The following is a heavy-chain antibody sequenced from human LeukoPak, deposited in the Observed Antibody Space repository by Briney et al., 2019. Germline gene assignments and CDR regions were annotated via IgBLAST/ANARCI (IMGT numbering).Heavy chain of an antibody. CDR3: ARRDSSGYYFKDMDY. D-gene: IGHD3-22*01. CDR1: GGSISSYY. J-gene: IGHJ4*02. V-gene: IGHV4-59*01. CDR2: IYYSGST. Sequence: SETLSLTCTVSGGSISSYYWSWIRQPPGKGLEWIGYIYYSGSTNYNPSLKSRVTISVDTSKNQFSLKPSSVTAADTAVYYCARRDSSGYYFKDMDYWGQGTLVTVSS.